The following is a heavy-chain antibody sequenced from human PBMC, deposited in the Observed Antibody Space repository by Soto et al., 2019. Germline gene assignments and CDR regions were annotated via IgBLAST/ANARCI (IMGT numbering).Heavy chain of an antibody. CDR2: IIPIFGTA. D-gene: IGHD6-19*01. Sequence: SVKVSCKASGGTFSIYAISCVRQAPGQGLEWMGGIIPIFGTANYAQKFQGRVTITADKSTSTAYMELSSLRSEDTAVYYCAKSGSGWYSADYWGQGTLVTVS. V-gene: IGHV1-69*06. CDR1: GGTFSIYA. CDR3: AKSGSGWYSADY. J-gene: IGHJ4*02.